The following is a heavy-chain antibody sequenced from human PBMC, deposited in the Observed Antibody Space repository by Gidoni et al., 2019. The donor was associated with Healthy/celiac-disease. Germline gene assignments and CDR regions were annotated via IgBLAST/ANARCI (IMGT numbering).Heavy chain of an antibody. CDR2: ISWNSGSI. CDR3: ARRRDGMDV. D-gene: IGHD3-10*01. Sequence: EVQLVESGGGLVQPGRSLRLSCPASGFTFDDYAMHWVRQAPGKGLEWVSGISWNSGSIGYADSVKGRFTISRDNAKNSLYLQMNSLRAEDTALYYCARRRDGMDVWGQGTTVTVSS. CDR1: GFTFDDYA. J-gene: IGHJ6*02. V-gene: IGHV3-9*01.